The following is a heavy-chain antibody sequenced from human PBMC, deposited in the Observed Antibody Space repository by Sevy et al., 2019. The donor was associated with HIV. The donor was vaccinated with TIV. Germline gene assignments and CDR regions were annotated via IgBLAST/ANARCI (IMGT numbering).Heavy chain of an antibody. CDR1: GFAFSSYD. D-gene: IGHD1-26*01. V-gene: IGHV3-48*03. J-gene: IGHJ4*02. CDR2: ITSSGTTI. Sequence: GWSLRLSCAASGFAFSSYDMHWVRQAPGKGLEWVLYITSSGTTINYADSVKGRFTISRDNAKNSLYLQMNSLRVEDTAVYYCARDLPPSATIVPHFDYWGQGTLVTVSS. CDR3: ARDLPPSATIVPHFDY.